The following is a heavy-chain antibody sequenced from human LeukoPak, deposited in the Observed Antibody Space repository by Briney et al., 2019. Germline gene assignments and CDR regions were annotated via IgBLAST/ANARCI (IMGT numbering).Heavy chain of an antibody. V-gene: IGHV4-59*01. D-gene: IGHD5-24*01. CDR2: FYYSGST. J-gene: IGHJ4*02. CDR1: GGSISSYY. Sequence: SETLSLTCTVSGGSISSYYWTWIRRPPGKGLEWIGYFYYSGSTNYHPSLKSRVTISVDTSKNQFSLRLSSVTAADTAVYYCARAGGGYNLDYWGQGTLVTVSS. CDR3: ARAGGGYNLDY.